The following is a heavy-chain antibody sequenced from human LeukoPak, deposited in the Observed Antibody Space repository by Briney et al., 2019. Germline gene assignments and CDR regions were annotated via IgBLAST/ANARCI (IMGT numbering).Heavy chain of an antibody. CDR3: AKAEFYDFWSGYYSDY. V-gene: IGHV3-23*01. Sequence: TGGSLRLSCAASGFTFSSYAMSGVRQAPGKGLEWVSAISGSGGSTYCADSVKGRFTISRDNSKNTLYLQMNSLRAEDTAVYYCAKAEFYDFWSGYYSDYWGQGTLVTVSS. CDR1: GFTFSSYA. J-gene: IGHJ4*02. CDR2: ISGSGGST. D-gene: IGHD3-3*01.